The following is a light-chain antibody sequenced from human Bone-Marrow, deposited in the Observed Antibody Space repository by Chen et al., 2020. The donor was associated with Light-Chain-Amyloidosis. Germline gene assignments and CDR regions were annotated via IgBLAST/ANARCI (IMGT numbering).Light chain of an antibody. V-gene: IGKV3-20*01. CDR3: QQYGTSPLT. CDR1: QTISSNY. Sequence: EIVLTQSPGTLSLSPGEGANLSCRASQTISSNYFTWYQQKFGHAPRLLIYGSSSRATDIPDRFTGSGSGTDFTLTINRLEPEDFAMYYCQQYGTSPLTFGGGTKVEIK. CDR2: GSS. J-gene: IGKJ4*01.